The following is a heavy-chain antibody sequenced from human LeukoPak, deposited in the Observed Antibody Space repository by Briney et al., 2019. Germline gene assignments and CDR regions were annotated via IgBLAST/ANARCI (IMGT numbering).Heavy chain of an antibody. Sequence: SETLSLTCTVFGGSITTYYWSWIRQPPGKGLEWIGHIYYGGGNNYNPSLKSRVTISIDTSKNHFSLKLTSVTAADTAVYYCARDSPRRWFDPWGQGILVTVSS. CDR3: ARDSPRRWFDP. V-gene: IGHV4-59*01. CDR1: GGSITTYY. CDR2: IYYGGGN. J-gene: IGHJ5*02.